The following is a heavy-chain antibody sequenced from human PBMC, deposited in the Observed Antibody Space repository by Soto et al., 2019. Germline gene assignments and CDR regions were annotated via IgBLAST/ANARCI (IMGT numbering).Heavy chain of an antibody. CDR3: AKSDSSGYYYGDAFDI. J-gene: IGHJ3*02. CDR1: GFTFSSYW. D-gene: IGHD3-22*01. CDR2: IKQDGSEK. V-gene: IGHV3-7*05. Sequence: EVQLVESGGGLVQPGGSLRLSCVASGFTFSSYWMSWVRQAPGKGLEWVANIKQDGSEKYYVDSVKGRFTISRDNAKNSLYLQMNSLRAEDTAVYYCAKSDSSGYYYGDAFDIWGQGTMVTVSS.